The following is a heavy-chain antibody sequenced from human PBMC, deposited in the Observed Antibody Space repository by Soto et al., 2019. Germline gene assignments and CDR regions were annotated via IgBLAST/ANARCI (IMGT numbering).Heavy chain of an antibody. CDR3: ARGTVAGSDC. J-gene: IGHJ4*02. CDR1: GFTFNTYS. D-gene: IGHD6-19*01. CDR2: ISSSGSHL. V-gene: IGHV3-21*01. Sequence: EVQLVESGGGLVKPGGSLRLSCAASGFTFNTYSMNWVRQAPGKGLEWVSSISSSGSHLFYADSVKGRFTISRDNAKNSLYLQMSSLRAEDTAVYYCARGTVAGSDCWGQGTLVTVSS.